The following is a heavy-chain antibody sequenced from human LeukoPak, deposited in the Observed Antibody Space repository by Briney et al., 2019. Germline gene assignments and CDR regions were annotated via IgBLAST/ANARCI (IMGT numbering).Heavy chain of an antibody. CDR1: RFQFSSYA. Sequence: GGSLRLSCVASRFQFSSYAMSWVRQAPGKGLEWVSVISGSGGSTYYADSVKGRFTISRDNSKNTLYLQMNSLRAEDTAVYYCARDSTGYWYFDFWGRGTLVSVSS. CDR2: ISGSGGST. D-gene: IGHD3-3*02. CDR3: ARDSTGYWYFDF. J-gene: IGHJ2*01. V-gene: IGHV3-23*01.